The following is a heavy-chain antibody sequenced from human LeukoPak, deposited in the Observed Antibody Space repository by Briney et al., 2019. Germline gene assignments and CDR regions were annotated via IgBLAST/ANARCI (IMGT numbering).Heavy chain of an antibody. CDR2: ISWNSGSI. Sequence: GGSLRLSCAASGFTFDDYAMHWVRQAPGKGLEWVSGISWNSGSIGYADSVKGRFTISRDNAKNSLYLQMNSLRAEDTALYNCAKSQYSSSPQIDYWGQGTLVTVSS. J-gene: IGHJ4*02. CDR1: GFTFDDYA. CDR3: AKSQYSSSPQIDY. D-gene: IGHD6-6*01. V-gene: IGHV3-9*01.